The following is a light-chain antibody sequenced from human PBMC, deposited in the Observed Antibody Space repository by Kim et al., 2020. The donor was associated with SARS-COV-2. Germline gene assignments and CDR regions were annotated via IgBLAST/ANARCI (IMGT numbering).Light chain of an antibody. CDR3: QQYGGSPWT. J-gene: IGKJ1*01. CDR1: QSVSSSP. Sequence: EIVLTQSPGTLSLSPGERATLSCRASQSVSSSPLAWYQQKPGQAPRLLIYGTSSRATGIPDRFSGSGSGTDFTLTISRLEPEDFAVYYCQQYGGSPWTFGQGTKVDIK. CDR2: GTS. V-gene: IGKV3-20*01.